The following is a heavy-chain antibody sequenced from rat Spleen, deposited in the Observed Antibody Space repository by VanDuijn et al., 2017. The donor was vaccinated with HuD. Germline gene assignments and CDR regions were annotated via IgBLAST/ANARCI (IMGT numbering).Heavy chain of an antibody. Sequence: EVQLVESGGGLVQPGRSLKLSCAASGFTYSNYVMAWVRQAPTKGLEWVASISTGGGNTYYRDSVKGRFTISRDNAKNTLYLQMDSLRSEDTATYYCAKDDGYRGYYFDYWGQGVMVTVSS. J-gene: IGHJ2*01. CDR1: GFTYSNYV. D-gene: IGHD1-11*01. CDR2: ISTGGGNT. CDR3: AKDDGYRGYYFDY. V-gene: IGHV5S13*01.